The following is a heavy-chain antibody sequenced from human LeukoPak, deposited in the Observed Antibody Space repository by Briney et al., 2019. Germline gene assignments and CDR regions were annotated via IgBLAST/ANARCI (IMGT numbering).Heavy chain of an antibody. Sequence: PGGSLRLSCAASGFTVSSYYWSWIRQPPGKGLEWIGYIYYSGSTNYNPSLKSRVTISVDTSKNQFSLKLSSVTAADTAVYYCAREGYSGETDYWGQGTLVTVSS. J-gene: IGHJ4*02. D-gene: IGHD1-26*01. CDR2: IYYSGST. V-gene: IGHV4-59*02. CDR1: GFTVSSYY. CDR3: AREGYSGETDY.